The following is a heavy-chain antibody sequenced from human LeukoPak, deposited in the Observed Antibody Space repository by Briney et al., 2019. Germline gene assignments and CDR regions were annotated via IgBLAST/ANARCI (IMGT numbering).Heavy chain of an antibody. CDR1: GFTFSTYW. D-gene: IGHD2-21*01. Sequence: GGSLRLSCAASGFTFSTYWMSWVRQAPGKGLEWVSAISDSGAGTYYADSVKGRFTISRDNSKNALYLQMNSLTTEDTAVYYCVPPYYFAYWGQGTLVTVSS. V-gene: IGHV3-23*01. J-gene: IGHJ4*02. CDR2: ISDSGAGT. CDR3: VPPYYFAY.